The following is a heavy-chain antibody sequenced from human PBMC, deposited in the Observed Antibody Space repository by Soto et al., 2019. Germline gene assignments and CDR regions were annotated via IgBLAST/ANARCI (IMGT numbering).Heavy chain of an antibody. CDR3: ARTCGGDCYSAYYGMDG. D-gene: IGHD2-21*02. CDR1: GYTFTGYY. Sequence: GASVKVSCKASGYTFTGYYMHWVRQAPGQGLEWMGWINPNSGGTNYAQKFQGWVTMTRDTSISTAYMELSRLGSDDTAVYYCARTCGGDCYSAYYGMDGWGQGTTVTVSS. V-gene: IGHV1-2*04. J-gene: IGHJ6*02. CDR2: INPNSGGT.